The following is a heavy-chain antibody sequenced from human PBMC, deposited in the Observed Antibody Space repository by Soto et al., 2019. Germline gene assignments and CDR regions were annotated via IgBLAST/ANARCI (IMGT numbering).Heavy chain of an antibody. CDR3: ARLLLWFGEFGFDY. V-gene: IGHV1-69*05. CDR2: INASYGTA. CDR1: GRAFSSYA. D-gene: IGHD3-10*01. Sequence: SVKVSCKRAGRAFSSYAISWVRKAPGQGLEWMGGINASYGTANYAQKFQGRVTITRDTSASTAYMELSSLRSEDTAVYYCARLLLWFGEFGFDYWGQGTLVTVSS. J-gene: IGHJ4*02.